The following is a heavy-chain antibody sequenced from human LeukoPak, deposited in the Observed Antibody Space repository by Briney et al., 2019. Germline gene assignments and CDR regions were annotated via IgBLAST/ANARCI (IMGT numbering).Heavy chain of an antibody. J-gene: IGHJ4*02. Sequence: HSGGSLRLSCAASGFTFSNYGMHWVRQAPGKGLEWVALIWYDGSNKYYADSVQGRFIISGDNSKNTLYLQMNSLRAEDTAVYYCAREMGLNIVATFGYWGQGTLVTVSS. V-gene: IGHV3-33*01. CDR1: GFTFSNYG. CDR2: IWYDGSNK. CDR3: AREMGLNIVATFGY. D-gene: IGHD5-12*01.